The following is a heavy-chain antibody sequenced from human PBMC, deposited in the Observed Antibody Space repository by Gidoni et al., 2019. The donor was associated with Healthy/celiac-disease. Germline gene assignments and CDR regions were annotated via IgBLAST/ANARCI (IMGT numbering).Heavy chain of an antibody. J-gene: IGHJ4*02. V-gene: IGHV4-34*01. CDR3: ASTMSGIFDY. Sequence: QVQLQQWGAGRLKPSETLSRTCAVYGGSFSGYYWSWIRQPPGKGLEWIGEINHSGSTNYNPSLKSRVTISVDTSKNQFSLKLSSVTAADTAVYYCASTMSGIFDYWGQGTLVTVSS. CDR2: INHSGST. D-gene: IGHD3-10*02. CDR1: GGSFSGYY.